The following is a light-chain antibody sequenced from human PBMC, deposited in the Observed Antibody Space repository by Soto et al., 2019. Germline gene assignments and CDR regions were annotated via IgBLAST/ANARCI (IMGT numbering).Light chain of an antibody. V-gene: IGLV2-14*01. CDR3: SSYTSSSTI. CDR1: SSDVGSYNY. Sequence: QSALTQPASVSGSPGQSITISCTGTSSDVGSYNYVSWYQQHPGKAPKLMIYEVSDRPSGISSRFSGSKSGNTASLTISGRQTADEADYYCSSYTSSSTIFGTGTKLTVL. J-gene: IGLJ1*01. CDR2: EVS.